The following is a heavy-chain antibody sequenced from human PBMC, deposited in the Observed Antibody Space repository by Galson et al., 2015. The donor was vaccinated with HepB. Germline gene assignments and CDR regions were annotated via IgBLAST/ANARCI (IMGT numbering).Heavy chain of an antibody. J-gene: IGHJ3*02. CDR1: GFTFGSYS. V-gene: IGHV3-23*01. CDR3: AKGFWGAFDI. D-gene: IGHD3-16*01. Sequence: CLIISCAGAGFTFGSYSIIWVRQAPGAGLVWVSKISAGGDRAYYPDFVKGRFASSRDNSRNTLFLRMNSLRVEDTAVYYCAKGFWGAFDIWRQGTMVTVSS. CDR2: ISAGGDRA.